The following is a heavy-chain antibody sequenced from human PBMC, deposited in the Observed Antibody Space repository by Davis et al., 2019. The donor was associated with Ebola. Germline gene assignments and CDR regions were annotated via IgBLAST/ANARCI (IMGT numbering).Heavy chain of an antibody. J-gene: IGHJ4*02. D-gene: IGHD2-8*01. V-gene: IGHV3-48*02. CDR2: ISISSVTI. CDR1: GFTFSSYT. Sequence: GESLKISCAASGFTFSSYTMNWVRQAPGTGLEWVSYISISSVTIYYADSVKGRFTFSRDNAKNSLYLQMNSLRDEDTAVYYCARLFCTNGVCYMDYWGQGTLVTVSS. CDR3: ARLFCTNGVCYMDY.